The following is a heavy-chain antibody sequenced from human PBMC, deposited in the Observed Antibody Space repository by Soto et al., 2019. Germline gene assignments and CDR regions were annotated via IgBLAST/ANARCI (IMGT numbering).Heavy chain of an antibody. V-gene: IGHV4-34*01. J-gene: IGHJ4*02. CDR1: GGSFSGYY. CDR2: INHSGST. CDR3: ARLVGNSWLDY. Sequence: SETLSLTCAVYGGSFSGYYWSWIRQPPGKGLEWIGEINHSGSTNYNPSLKSRMTINPDTSKNQFSLQLNSVTPEDTAVYYCARLVGNSWLDYWGQGTLVTVSS. D-gene: IGHD6-13*01.